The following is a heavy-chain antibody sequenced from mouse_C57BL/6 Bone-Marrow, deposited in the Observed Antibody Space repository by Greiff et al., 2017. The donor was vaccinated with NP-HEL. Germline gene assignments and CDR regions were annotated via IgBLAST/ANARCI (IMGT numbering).Heavy chain of an antibody. CDR3: ARSDYGSNWFAY. CDR2: INPNNGGT. D-gene: IGHD1-1*01. J-gene: IGHJ3*01. CDR1: GYTFTDYN. Sequence: VQLQQSGPELVKPGASVKMSCKASGYTFTDYNMHWVKQSHGKSLEWIGYINPNNGGTSYNQKFKGKATLTVNKSSSPAYMELRSLTSEDSAVYYCARSDYGSNWFAYWGQGTLVTVSA. V-gene: IGHV1-22*01.